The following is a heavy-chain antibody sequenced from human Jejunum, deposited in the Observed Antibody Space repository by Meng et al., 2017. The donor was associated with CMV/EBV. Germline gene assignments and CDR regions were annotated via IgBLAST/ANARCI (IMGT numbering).Heavy chain of an antibody. V-gene: IGHV1-3*01. Sequence: VQLWQSGTWVKKPGALGKVSCKASGYTLTSYAMHWVRKAPGQRLEWMGWINAGNGNTKYSQRFQGRVTITRDTSASTAYMELSSLRSEDTTVYYCARAGYDSSGYYPQPFDYWGQGTLVTV. CDR3: ARAGYDSSGYYPQPFDY. D-gene: IGHD3-22*01. J-gene: IGHJ4*02. CDR1: GYTLTSYA. CDR2: INAGNGNT.